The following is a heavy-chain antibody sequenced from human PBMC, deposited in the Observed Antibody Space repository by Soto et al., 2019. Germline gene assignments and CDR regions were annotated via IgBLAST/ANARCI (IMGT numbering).Heavy chain of an antibody. CDR2: ISGSGGST. CDR1: GFTFSSYA. J-gene: IGHJ4*02. Sequence: PGGSLRLSCAASGFTFSSYAMSCVRQAPGKGLEWVSAISGSGGSTYYADSVKGRFTISRDNAKNTLYLQMNSLRAEDTAVYYCAKTGPYYDILPGSQPFDYWGQGTLVTV. D-gene: IGHD3-9*01. CDR3: AKTGPYYDILPGSQPFDY. V-gene: IGHV3-23*01.